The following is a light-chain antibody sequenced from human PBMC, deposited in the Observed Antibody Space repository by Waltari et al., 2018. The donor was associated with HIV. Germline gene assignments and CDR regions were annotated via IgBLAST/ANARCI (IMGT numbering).Light chain of an antibody. J-gene: IGKJ3*01. CDR3: QQRSTWPRT. CDR2: DVS. Sequence: EIVLTQSPATLSLSPGERATLSCRASQSVSSYLAWYQQKPGQAPRLLIYDVSNRATGIPARFSGSRSGTDFTLTISSLEPEDFAVYYCQQRSTWPRTFGPGTKVDIK. CDR1: QSVSSY. V-gene: IGKV3-11*01.